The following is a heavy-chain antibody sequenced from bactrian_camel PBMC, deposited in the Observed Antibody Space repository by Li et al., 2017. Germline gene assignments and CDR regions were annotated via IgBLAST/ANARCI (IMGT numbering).Heavy chain of an antibody. J-gene: IGHJ4*01. D-gene: IGHD2*01. Sequence: HVQLVESGGGLVQPGGSLRLTCEGSGSFHSTWCMGWFRQAPGKQREGVANIDFDGRTSYADSVKGRFTISKDNAKNTLYLQMNSLKPEDAAMYYCAADGGRWKHPSGSCLVAHEYDYWGQGTQVTVS. CDR3: AADGGRWKHPSGSCLVAHEYDY. CDR1: GSFHSTWC. CDR2: IDFDGRT. V-gene: IGHV3S53*01.